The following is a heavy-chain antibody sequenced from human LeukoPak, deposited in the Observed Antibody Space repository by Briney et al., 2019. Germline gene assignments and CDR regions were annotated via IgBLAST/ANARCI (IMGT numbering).Heavy chain of an antibody. CDR3: ARASRYGDYARMDV. Sequence: PSETLSLTCTVSGGSISSGGYYWSWIRQHPGKGLEWIGYIYYSGSTYYNPSLKSRVTISVDTSKNQFSLKLSSVTAADTAVYYCARASRYGDYARMDVWGQGTTVTVSS. J-gene: IGHJ6*02. CDR1: GGSISSGGYY. CDR2: IYYSGST. V-gene: IGHV4-31*03. D-gene: IGHD4-17*01.